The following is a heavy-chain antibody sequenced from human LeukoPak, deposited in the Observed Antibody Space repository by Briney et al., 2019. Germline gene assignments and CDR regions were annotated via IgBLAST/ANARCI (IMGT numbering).Heavy chain of an antibody. CDR1: GGSVTGGGYY. D-gene: IGHD1-26*01. CDR3: ATAEWEYFYFDS. CDR2: ASYSGGT. Sequence: KTSETLSLTCSVSGGSVTGGGYYWSWIRQHPGKGLEWIGFASYSGGTYYNPSLMSRITISVDRSQNQFSLRMRDVTAADTAVYFWATAEWEYFYFDSWGQGALVAVSS. J-gene: IGHJ4*02. V-gene: IGHV4-31*03.